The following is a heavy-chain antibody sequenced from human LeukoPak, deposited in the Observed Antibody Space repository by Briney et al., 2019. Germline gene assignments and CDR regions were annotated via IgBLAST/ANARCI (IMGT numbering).Heavy chain of an antibody. CDR3: ARQEIGLRSFDP. J-gene: IGHJ5*02. CDR2: ISGRSADI. Sequence: GGSLRLSCAASGFTFSSYAMNWVRQAPGKGLEWVSSISGRSADIYYADSVKGRFTISRDNAKNLLFLQLNNLRAEDTAVYYCARQEIGLRSFDPWGQGTLVTVSS. CDR1: GFTFSSYA. D-gene: IGHD3/OR15-3a*01. V-gene: IGHV3-21*01.